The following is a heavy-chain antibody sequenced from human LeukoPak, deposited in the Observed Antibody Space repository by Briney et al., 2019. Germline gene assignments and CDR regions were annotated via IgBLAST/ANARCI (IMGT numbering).Heavy chain of an antibody. V-gene: IGHV4-59*01. Sequence: SETLSLTCTVSGGSISDYHWTWIRQPPGEALEYIGNIYNRGTTYYNPSLKSRVTISADTSKKQFSLKLTSLTAADTAVYYCARGAGGYRFDPWGQGTLVTVSS. D-gene: IGHD1-1*01. J-gene: IGHJ5*02. CDR2: IYNRGTT. CDR3: ARGAGGYRFDP. CDR1: GGSISDYH.